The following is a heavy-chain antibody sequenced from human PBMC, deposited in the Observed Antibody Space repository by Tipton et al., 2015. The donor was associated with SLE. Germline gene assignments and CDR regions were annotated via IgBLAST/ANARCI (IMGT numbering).Heavy chain of an antibody. Sequence: LRLSCTVSGGSISSGGYYWSWIRQHPGKGLEWIGYIYYSGSTYYNPSLKSRVTISVDTSKNQFSLKLSSVTAADTAVYYCASHSTHYCSSTSCYFDYWGQGTLVTVSS. CDR1: GGSISSGGYY. D-gene: IGHD2-2*01. V-gene: IGHV4-31*03. CDR3: ASHSTHYCSSTSCYFDY. J-gene: IGHJ4*02. CDR2: IYYSGST.